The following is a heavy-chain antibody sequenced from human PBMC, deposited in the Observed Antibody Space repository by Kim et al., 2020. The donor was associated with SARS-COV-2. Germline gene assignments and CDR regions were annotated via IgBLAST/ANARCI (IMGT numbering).Heavy chain of an antibody. J-gene: IGHJ4*02. D-gene: IGHD1-26*01. Sequence: SYSPAFQGKVTISADKSISTAYLQWSSLKASDTAMYYCARQFDDSGPDYWGQGTLVTVSS. CDR3: ARQFDDSGPDY. V-gene: IGHV5-51*01.